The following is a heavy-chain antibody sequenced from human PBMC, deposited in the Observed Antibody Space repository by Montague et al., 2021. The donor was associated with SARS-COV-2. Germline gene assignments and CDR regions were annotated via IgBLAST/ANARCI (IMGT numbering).Heavy chain of an antibody. CDR1: VFTFSSHD. Sequence: SLRLSCAASVFTFSSHDMLLVRHTAGGGLEWVSAIDIAVDTFYSVSFNGRFSISRENAKHSFYLQMHNLRAGDTAVYYCAREEAGCAGDRCYSYLDLWGRGTLVTVSS. J-gene: IGHJ2*01. D-gene: IGHD2-21*02. V-gene: IGHV3-13*01. CDR3: AREEAGCAGDRCYSYLDL. CDR2: IDIAVDT.